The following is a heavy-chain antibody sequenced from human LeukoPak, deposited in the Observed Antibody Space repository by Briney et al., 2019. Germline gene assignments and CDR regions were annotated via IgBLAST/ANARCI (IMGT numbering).Heavy chain of an antibody. V-gene: IGHV3-11*01. J-gene: IGHJ4*02. D-gene: IGHD2-15*01. CDR3: ASGYCSGGSCYSADY. Sequence: GGSLRLSCAASGFTFSDYYMSWIRQAPGKGLEWVSYISSSGSTIYYADSVKGRFTISRDNAKNSLYLQMNSLRAEDTAVYYCASGYCSGGSCYSADYWGQGTLVTVSS. CDR2: ISSSGSTI. CDR1: GFTFSDYY.